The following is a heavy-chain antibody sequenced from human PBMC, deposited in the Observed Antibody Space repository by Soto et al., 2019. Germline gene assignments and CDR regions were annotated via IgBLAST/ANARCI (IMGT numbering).Heavy chain of an antibody. Sequence: GSLRLSCAASGFTFSSYAMSWVRQAPGKGLEWVSAISGSGGSTYYADSVKGRFTISRDNSKNTLYLQMNSLRAEDTAVYYCATKENAVVVITPGFDYWGQGTLVTVSS. V-gene: IGHV3-23*01. CDR2: ISGSGGST. CDR1: GFTFSSYA. D-gene: IGHD3-22*01. J-gene: IGHJ4*02. CDR3: ATKENAVVVITPGFDY.